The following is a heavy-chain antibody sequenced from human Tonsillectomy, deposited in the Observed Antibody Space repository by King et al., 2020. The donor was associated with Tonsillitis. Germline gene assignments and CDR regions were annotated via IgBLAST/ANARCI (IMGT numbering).Heavy chain of an antibody. Sequence: VQLVESGGGLIQPGGSLRLACAASGFTVSGNDMSWVRQAPGKGLEWVSLIYSDGTTHYADSVKGRFTISRDNSKNTFYLQMNSLRAEDTAVYYCARDNRSPGGRYFDLWGRGTLVTVSS. CDR1: GFTVSGND. CDR3: ARDNRSPGGRYFDL. V-gene: IGHV3-53*01. CDR2: IYSDGTT. D-gene: IGHD2/OR15-2a*01. J-gene: IGHJ2*01.